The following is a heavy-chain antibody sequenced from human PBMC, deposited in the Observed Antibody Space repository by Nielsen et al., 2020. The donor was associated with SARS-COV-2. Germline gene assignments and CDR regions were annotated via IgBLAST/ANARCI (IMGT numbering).Heavy chain of an antibody. CDR3: ARGYRTGYCSGGSCYGPVDY. V-gene: IGHV1-69*04. Sequence: VRQMPGKGLEWMGRIIPILGIANYAQKFQGRVTITADESTSTAYMELSSLRSEDTAVYYCARGYRTGYCSGGSCYGPVDYWGQGTLVTVS. D-gene: IGHD2-15*01. J-gene: IGHJ4*02. CDR2: IIPILGIA.